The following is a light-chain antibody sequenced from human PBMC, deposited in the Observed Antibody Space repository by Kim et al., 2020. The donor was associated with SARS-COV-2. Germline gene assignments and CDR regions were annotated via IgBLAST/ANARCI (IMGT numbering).Light chain of an antibody. Sequence: QSVLTQPPSASGTPGQRVTISCSGSSSNIGSNAVDWYQHLPGTAPKLLIHSNNQRPSGVPDRFSGSKSGTSASLAISGLQSEDEAEYYCAAWDDSLNGVIFGGGTKLTVL. CDR3: AAWDDSLNGVI. CDR2: SNN. CDR1: SSNIGSNA. J-gene: IGLJ2*01. V-gene: IGLV1-44*01.